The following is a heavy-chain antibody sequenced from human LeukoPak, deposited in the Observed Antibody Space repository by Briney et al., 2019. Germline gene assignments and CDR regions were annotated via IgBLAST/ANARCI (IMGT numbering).Heavy chain of an antibody. CDR2: IYPGDSDA. J-gene: IGHJ4*02. CDR3: ARPKYSSSWTLYDY. D-gene: IGHD6-13*01. Sequence: GESLKISCKASGYSFTTYWIGWVRQTPGKGLEWMGIIYPGDSDARYSPSFQGQVTISADKSISTAYLQWSSLKASDTAMYYCARPKYSSSWTLYDYWGQGTLVTVSS. CDR1: GYSFTTYW. V-gene: IGHV5-51*01.